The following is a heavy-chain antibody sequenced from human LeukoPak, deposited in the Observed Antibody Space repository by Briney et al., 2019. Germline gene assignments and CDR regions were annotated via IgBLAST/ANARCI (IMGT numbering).Heavy chain of an antibody. D-gene: IGHD4-17*01. CDR1: GFTFSDYY. CDR2: IKEDGSER. V-gene: IGHV3-7*01. J-gene: IGHJ4*02. Sequence: PGGSLRLSCAASGFTFSDYYMSWVRQAPGKGLEWVANIKEDGSERYYVDSMKGRFTISRDNAKNSLYLQMNSLRAEDTAVYYCARDLYGDYFFDYWGQGTLVTVSS. CDR3: ARDLYGDYFFDY.